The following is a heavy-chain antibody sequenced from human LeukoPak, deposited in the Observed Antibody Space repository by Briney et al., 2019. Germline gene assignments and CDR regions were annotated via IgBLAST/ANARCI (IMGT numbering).Heavy chain of an antibody. D-gene: IGHD2-2*01. J-gene: IGHJ4*02. Sequence: SETLSLTCAVYGGSFSGYYWSWIRQPPGKGLEWIGEINHSGSTNYNPSLKSRVTISVDTSKNQFSLKLSSVTAADTAVYYCGRRQETKAQEIVVVRSVAAGIDYWGQGTLVTVSS. CDR1: GGSFSGYY. CDR3: GRRQETKAQEIVVVRSVAAGIDY. V-gene: IGHV4-34*01. CDR2: INHSGST.